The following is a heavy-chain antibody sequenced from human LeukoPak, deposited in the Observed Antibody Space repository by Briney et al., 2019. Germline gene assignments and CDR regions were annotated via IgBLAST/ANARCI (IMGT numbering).Heavy chain of an antibody. CDR3: ARVPAWGSSGWYLRYYFDY. CDR2: INPSGST. CDR1: GGSFSGYY. J-gene: IGHJ4*02. Sequence: SETLSLTCAVYGGSFSGYYWSWIRQPPGKGLEWIGEINPSGSTNYNPSLKSRVTISVDTSKNQFSLKLSSVTAADTAVYYCARVPAWGSSGWYLRYYFDYWGQGTLVTVSS. V-gene: IGHV4-34*01. D-gene: IGHD6-19*01.